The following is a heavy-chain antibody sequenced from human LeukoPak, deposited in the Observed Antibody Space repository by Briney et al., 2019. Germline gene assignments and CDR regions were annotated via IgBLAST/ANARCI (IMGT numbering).Heavy chain of an antibody. CDR1: GGSISSHY. Sequence: LSLTCTVSGGSISSHYWSWIRQAPGKGLEWVGFIRSKVYGGTPEYAASVKGRFTISRDDSKGIAYLQMNSLKTEDTAVYYCTRDQTPYYWGQGTLVTVSS. CDR3: TRDQTPYY. CDR2: IRSKVYGGTP. J-gene: IGHJ4*02. V-gene: IGHV3-49*03.